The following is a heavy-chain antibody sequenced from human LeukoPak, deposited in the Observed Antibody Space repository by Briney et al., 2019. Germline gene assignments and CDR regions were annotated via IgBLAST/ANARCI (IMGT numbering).Heavy chain of an antibody. V-gene: IGHV1-46*01. CDR1: GYTFTSYY. CDR2: INPSDGST. Sequence: GASVKVSCKASGYTFTSYYMHWVRQAPGQGLEWMGIINPSDGSTSYAQKFQGRVTMTRDTSTSTVYMELSSLRSEDTAVYYCARVNILTGPYWYFDLWGRGTLVTVSS. D-gene: IGHD3-9*01. J-gene: IGHJ2*01. CDR3: ARVNILTGPYWYFDL.